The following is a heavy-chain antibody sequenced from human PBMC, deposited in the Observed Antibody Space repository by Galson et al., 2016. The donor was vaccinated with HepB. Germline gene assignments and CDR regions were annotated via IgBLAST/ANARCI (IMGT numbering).Heavy chain of an antibody. J-gene: IGHJ1*01. CDR3: AKSGPRDPDCGGDCYVIYFHS. Sequence: SLRLSCAASGFSFSDYAMRWVRQAPGRGLEWVSSLTGSGGGPYYADAVKGRFTISRDNSKNTVSLQMNSLRVEDTAVYYCAKSGPRDPDCGGDCYVIYFHSWGQGTLVTVSS. D-gene: IGHD2-21*02. V-gene: IGHV3-23*01. CDR2: LTGSGGGP. CDR1: GFSFSDYA.